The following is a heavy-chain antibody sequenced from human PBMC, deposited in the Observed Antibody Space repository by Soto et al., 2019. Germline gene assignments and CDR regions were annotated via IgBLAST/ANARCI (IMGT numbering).Heavy chain of an antibody. D-gene: IGHD4-17*01. CDR3: AKYGGAYYKYYAMDA. CDR2: IIAGGGAT. CDR1: GFTFSNHA. J-gene: IGHJ6*02. Sequence: GGSLRLSCAASGFTFSNHAMSWIRQAPGKGLEWVSAIIAGGGATYNADSVKGRFAISRDNSKNTLYLQMNSLRAEDTAVYYCAKYGGAYYKYYAMDAWGQGTTVTVSS. V-gene: IGHV3-23*01.